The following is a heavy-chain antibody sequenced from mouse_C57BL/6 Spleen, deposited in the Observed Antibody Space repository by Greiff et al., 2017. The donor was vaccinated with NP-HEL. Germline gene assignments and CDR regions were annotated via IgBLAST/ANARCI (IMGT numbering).Heavy chain of an antibody. V-gene: IGHV1-81*01. CDR3: ARSMVTTRVYYAMDD. D-gene: IGHD2-2*01. J-gene: IGHJ4*01. CDR2: IYPRSGNT. CDR1: GYTFTSYG. Sequence: VQVVESGAELARPGASVKLSCKASGYTFTSYGISWVKQRTGQGLEWIGEIYPRSGNTYYNEKFKGKATLTADKSSSTAYMELRSLTSEDSAVYFCARSMVTTRVYYAMDDWGQGTSVTVSS.